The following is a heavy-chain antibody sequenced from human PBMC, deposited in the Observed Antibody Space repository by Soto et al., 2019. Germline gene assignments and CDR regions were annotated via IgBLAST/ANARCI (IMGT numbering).Heavy chain of an antibody. CDR1: AFTLSKFV. D-gene: IGHD1-1*01. CDR3: ARGNMDV. V-gene: IGHV3-30*04. Sequence: QVQLVESGGGVVQPGRSLRLSCAASAFTLSKFVMHWVRQAPGKGLEWVAVTSNDGSNTFYAGSVKGRFTISRDNSKSVVDLQMNSLRDEDTAVYYCARGNMDVWGQGTTVTVSS. CDR2: TSNDGSNT. J-gene: IGHJ6*02.